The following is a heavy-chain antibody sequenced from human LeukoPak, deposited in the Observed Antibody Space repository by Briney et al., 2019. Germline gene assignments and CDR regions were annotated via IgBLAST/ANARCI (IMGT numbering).Heavy chain of an antibody. CDR2: IYYSGST. CDR3: ARSTYCSGGSCSHNWFDP. CDR1: GGSISSSSYY. D-gene: IGHD2-15*01. V-gene: IGHV4-39*07. J-gene: IGHJ5*02. Sequence: SETLSLTCTVSGGSISSSSYYWGWIRQPPGKGLEWIGSIYYSGSTYHNPSLKSRVTISVDTSKNQFSLKLSSVTAADTAVYYCARSTYCSGGSCSHNWFDPWGQGTLVTVSS.